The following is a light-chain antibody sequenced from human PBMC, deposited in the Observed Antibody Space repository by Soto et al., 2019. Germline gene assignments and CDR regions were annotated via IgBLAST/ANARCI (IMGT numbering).Light chain of an antibody. CDR1: QSVSSSY. CDR3: QQYGSSPWT. Sequence: EIVLTQSPDTLSLSPGERATLSCIASQSVSSSYLGWYQQKPGQAPRLLIYGASSRATGIPGRFSGSGSGTDFTLTISRLEPEDFAVYYCQQYGSSPWTFGQGTKVDIK. J-gene: IGKJ1*01. CDR2: GAS. V-gene: IGKV3-20*01.